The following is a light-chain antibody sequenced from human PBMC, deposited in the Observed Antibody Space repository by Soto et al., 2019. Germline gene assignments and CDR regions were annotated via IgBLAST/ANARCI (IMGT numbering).Light chain of an antibody. Sequence: EVVLTQSPATLSLSPGESATLSCRASQSVSSYLAWYQQKPGQAPRLLIYDASKRATGIPARFSGSGSWTDFTLTIGGLEPEDFAVYYCQQRNNGWTFGQGTKVDIK. CDR3: QQRNNGWT. J-gene: IGKJ1*01. CDR2: DAS. V-gene: IGKV3-11*01. CDR1: QSVSSY.